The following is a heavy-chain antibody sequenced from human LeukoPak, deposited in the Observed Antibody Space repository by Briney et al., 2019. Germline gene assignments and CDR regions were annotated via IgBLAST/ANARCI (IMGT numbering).Heavy chain of an antibody. V-gene: IGHV4-39*01. CDR1: GGSISSSRYY. CDR3: ARQNAQYSSGWYDY. D-gene: IGHD6-19*01. Sequence: SETLSLTCTVSGGSISSSRYYWAWIRQPPGKGLEWLGSIYYSGSTYYNPSLKSRVTISVDTSKNQFSLKLSSVTAADTAVYYCARQNAQYSSGWYDYWGQGTLVTVSS. J-gene: IGHJ4*02. CDR2: IYYSGST.